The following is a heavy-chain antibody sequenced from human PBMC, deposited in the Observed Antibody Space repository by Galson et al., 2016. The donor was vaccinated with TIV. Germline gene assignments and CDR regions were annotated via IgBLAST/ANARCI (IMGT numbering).Heavy chain of an antibody. D-gene: IGHD5-12*01. CDR2: ISWDDDK. J-gene: IGHJ6*02. CDR1: GFSFSTSGVG. CDR3: AHSRTYDAGDAIYHYGMDV. V-gene: IGHV2-5*02. Sequence: PALVKPTQTLTVTCTFSGFSFSTSGVGVGWIRQPPGKALEWLALISWDDDKRYSPSLKSRLTISKDTPKNQVGLTMTNMDPVDTATYFCAHSRTYDAGDAIYHYGMDVWGQGTTVTVSS.